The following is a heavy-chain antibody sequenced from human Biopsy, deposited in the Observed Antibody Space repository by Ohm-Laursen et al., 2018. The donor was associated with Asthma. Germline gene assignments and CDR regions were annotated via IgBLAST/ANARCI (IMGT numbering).Heavy chain of an antibody. V-gene: IGHV4-59*01. Sequence: GTLSLTCTVSGDSISSYHWSWTRQPPGKGLEWIGYVFYGGATNYNPSLKSRVTISVDTSKNQFFLRLSSVTAADTAVYYCARGVVYGGDSYAEYFQHWGQGTLVTVSS. CDR3: ARGVVYGGDSYAEYFQH. D-gene: IGHD4-23*01. CDR1: GDSISSYH. J-gene: IGHJ1*01. CDR2: VFYGGAT.